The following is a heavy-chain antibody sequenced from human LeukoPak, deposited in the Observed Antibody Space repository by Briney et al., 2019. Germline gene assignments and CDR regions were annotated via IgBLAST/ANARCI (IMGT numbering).Heavy chain of an antibody. Sequence: SETLSLTCTVSGGSISSYYWSWIRQPAGKGLEWIGRIYTSGSTNYNPSLKSRVTMSVDTSKNQFSLKLNSVTAADTAVYYCARGRYCSGGNCYFDYWGQGTLVTVSS. CDR2: IYTSGST. J-gene: IGHJ4*02. D-gene: IGHD2-15*01. CDR3: ARGRYCSGGNCYFDY. V-gene: IGHV4-4*07. CDR1: GGSISSYY.